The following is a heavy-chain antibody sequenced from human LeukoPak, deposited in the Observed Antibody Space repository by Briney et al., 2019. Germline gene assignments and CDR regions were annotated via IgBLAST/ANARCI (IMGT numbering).Heavy chain of an antibody. V-gene: IGHV3-23*01. CDR3: AKVEGSGSYYNPFDY. CDR1: GFTFSTYA. J-gene: IGHJ4*02. D-gene: IGHD3-10*01. Sequence: LAGGSLRLFCAASGFTFSTYAMSWVRQAPGKGLEWVSAISAGGTTTFYADSVKGRLTISRDNSKNTLYLQMNSLRAEDTAVYYCAKVEGSGSYYNPFDYWGQGTLVTVSS. CDR2: ISAGGTTT.